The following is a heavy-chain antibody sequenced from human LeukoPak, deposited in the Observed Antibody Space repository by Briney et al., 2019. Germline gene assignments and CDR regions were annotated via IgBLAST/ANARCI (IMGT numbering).Heavy chain of an antibody. Sequence: GGSLRLSCAASGFTFSSYEMNWVRQAPGKGLEWVSYISSSGSTIYYADSVKGRFTISRDNAKNSLYLPMNSLRAEDTAVYYCARGQQLGSSEDAFDIWGQGTMVTVSS. D-gene: IGHD6-13*01. CDR2: ISSSGSTI. J-gene: IGHJ3*02. V-gene: IGHV3-48*03. CDR1: GFTFSSYE. CDR3: ARGQQLGSSEDAFDI.